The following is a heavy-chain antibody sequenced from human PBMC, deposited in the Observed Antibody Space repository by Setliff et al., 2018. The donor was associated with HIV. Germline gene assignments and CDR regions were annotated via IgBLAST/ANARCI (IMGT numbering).Heavy chain of an antibody. CDR1: GGSISGSSYY. Sequence: SETLSLTCTVSGGSISGSSYYWGWIRQSPEKGLEWIGSIFHAGSTYYNPSLKSRVTLSVDTSENQYSLKLTSLIAADTAVYYCARSLAYCSGGGCSSGNYYYMDVWGKGTTVTVS. CDR3: ARSLAYCSGGGCSSGNYYYMDV. J-gene: IGHJ6*03. D-gene: IGHD2-15*01. V-gene: IGHV4-39*01. CDR2: IFHAGST.